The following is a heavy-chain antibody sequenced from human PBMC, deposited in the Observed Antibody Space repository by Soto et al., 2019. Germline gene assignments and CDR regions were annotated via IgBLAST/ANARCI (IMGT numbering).Heavy chain of an antibody. CDR1: GASLSRGCFH. Sequence: XTLSLRCAVSGASLSRGCFHWGWIRQPPGQGLEWIGILYSGSTYYNPSLKSRVTISAYTSKSEFSLRLTSVTSADTAVYYCARRGSGHTFDYWGQGTLGTVSS. J-gene: IGHJ4*02. CDR3: ARRGSGHTFDY. CDR2: LYSGST. D-gene: IGHD3-10*01. V-gene: IGHV4-39*01.